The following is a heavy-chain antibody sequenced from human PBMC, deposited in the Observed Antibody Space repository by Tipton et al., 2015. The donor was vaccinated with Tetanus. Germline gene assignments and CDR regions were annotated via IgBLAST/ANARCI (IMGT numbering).Heavy chain of an antibody. CDR3: ARDRGDYIYYGMDA. CDR1: GYTFTGYY. Sequence: QLVQSGAEMKKPGASVKVSCKASGYTFTGYYIYWVRQAPGQGLEWMGWIDPNSGGTVYAQKLQGRVTMTRDTSISTAYMDLRSLRSDDTAVYYCARDRGDYIYYGMDAWGPGTTVTVS. D-gene: IGHD3-22*01. V-gene: IGHV1-2*02. J-gene: IGHJ6*02. CDR2: IDPNSGGT.